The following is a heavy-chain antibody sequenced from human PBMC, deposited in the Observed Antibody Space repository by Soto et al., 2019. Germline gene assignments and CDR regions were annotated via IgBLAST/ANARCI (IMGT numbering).Heavy chain of an antibody. CDR2: TNEDGSIT. J-gene: IGHJ4*02. D-gene: IGHD3-16*01. Sequence: EVQLVESGGGLVQPGGSLRLSCEVSGFIFSSYWMHWVRQVPGKGLVWVSRTNEDGSITNYADSVRGRFTISRDNAKNTLYLEMNSLRVEDTAVYYCTRTSGGRGGYWGQGTLVTVSS. CDR1: GFIFSSYW. V-gene: IGHV3-74*01. CDR3: TRTSGGRGGY.